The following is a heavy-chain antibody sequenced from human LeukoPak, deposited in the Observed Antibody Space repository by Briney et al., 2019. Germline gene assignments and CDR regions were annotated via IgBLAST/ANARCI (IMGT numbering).Heavy chain of an antibody. CDR1: GFTFSSYG. CDR3: AKGPSYYYDSSGYYSWIDY. J-gene: IGHJ4*02. CDR2: ISYDGSNK. D-gene: IGHD3-22*01. V-gene: IGHV3-30*18. Sequence: PGRSLRLSCAASGFTFSSYGMHWVRQAPGKGLEWVAVISYDGSNKYHADSVKGRFTISRDNSKNTLYLQMNSLRAEDTAVYYCAKGPSYYYDSSGYYSWIDYWGQGTLVTVSS.